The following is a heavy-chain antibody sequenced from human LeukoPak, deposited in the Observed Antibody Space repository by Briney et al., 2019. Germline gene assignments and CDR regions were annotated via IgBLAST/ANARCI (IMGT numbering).Heavy chain of an antibody. Sequence: ASVKVSCKASGYTFTDYYMHWVRQAPGQGLEWMGWINPNSGGTNYAQKFQGRVTMTRDTSISTAYMELSRLRSDDTAVYYCARLEDTAMAGDYWGQGTLVTVSS. D-gene: IGHD5-18*01. CDR1: GYTFTDYY. J-gene: IGHJ4*02. V-gene: IGHV1-2*02. CDR3: ARLEDTAMAGDY. CDR2: INPNSGGT.